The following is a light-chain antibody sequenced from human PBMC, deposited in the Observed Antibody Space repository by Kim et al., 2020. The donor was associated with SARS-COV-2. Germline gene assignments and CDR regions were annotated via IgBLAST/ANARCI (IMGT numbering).Light chain of an antibody. Sequence: QSVLTQPPSASGTPGQRVTISCSGSSSNIGSNYVYWYQQLPGTAPKLLIYRNNQRPSGVPDRISGSKSGTSASLAISGLRSEDEADYYCAAWDDSLSGQVFGTGTKVTVL. CDR3: AAWDDSLSGQV. CDR2: RNN. J-gene: IGLJ1*01. V-gene: IGLV1-47*01. CDR1: SSNIGSNY.